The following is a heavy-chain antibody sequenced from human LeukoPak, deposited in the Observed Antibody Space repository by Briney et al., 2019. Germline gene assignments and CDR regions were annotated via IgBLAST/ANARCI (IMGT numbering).Heavy chain of an antibody. CDR1: GNSISGCY. V-gene: IGHV4-4*07. CDR2: THTSGST. CDR3: ARDGRDMVRGPGFDY. Sequence: PSETLSLTCAVSGNSISGCYWSWIRQAAGKGLEWIGRTHTSGSTNYSPSLKSRITISVDRSKNQFSLKLSSVTAADTAVYYCARDGRDMVRGPGFDYWGQGTLVTVSS. J-gene: IGHJ4*02. D-gene: IGHD3-10*01.